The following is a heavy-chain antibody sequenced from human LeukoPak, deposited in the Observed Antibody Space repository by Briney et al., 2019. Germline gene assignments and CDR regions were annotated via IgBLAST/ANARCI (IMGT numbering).Heavy chain of an antibody. CDR1: GFSFSSHG. CDR3: AKDRAFQAAGVTDY. V-gene: IGHV3-30*18. CDR2: ISNDGTIK. Sequence: GGSLRLSCAASGFSFSSHGMHGVRQAPGKGLEWVAVISNDGTIKLYGDSVKGRFTISRDDSKNTLYLQMNSLKTEDTAVYYCAKDRAFQAAGVTDYWGQGTLVTVSS. D-gene: IGHD3-10*01. J-gene: IGHJ4*02.